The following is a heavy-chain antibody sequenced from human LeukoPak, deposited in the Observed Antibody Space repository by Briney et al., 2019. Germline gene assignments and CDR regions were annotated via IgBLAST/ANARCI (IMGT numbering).Heavy chain of an antibody. D-gene: IGHD3-22*01. CDR3: TTGNRDDGSDYDLYYKYSMDV. Sequence: SVKVSCKVSGYTFTELFIHCVRQTPGKGLEWMGGFDPDDGEAVYAQKFQGRVTMTEDTSTDTAYMDLRSLRPEDTAVYYCTTGNRDDGSDYDLYYKYSMDVWGQGTTVTVSS. J-gene: IGHJ6*02. CDR1: GYTFTELF. CDR2: FDPDDGEA. V-gene: IGHV1-24*01.